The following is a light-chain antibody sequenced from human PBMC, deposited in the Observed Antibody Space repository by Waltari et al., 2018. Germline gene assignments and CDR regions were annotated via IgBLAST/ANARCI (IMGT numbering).Light chain of an antibody. CDR3: QQYNSYPYT. Sequence: TDRASWSIRSWLVWYQQKPGKAPQVLIYKASSVESGVPSRFSGSGSGTEFTLTISSLQPDDFATYYCQQYNSYPYTFGQGTKLEIK. V-gene: IGKV1-5*03. CDR1: WSIRSW. CDR2: KAS. J-gene: IGKJ2*01.